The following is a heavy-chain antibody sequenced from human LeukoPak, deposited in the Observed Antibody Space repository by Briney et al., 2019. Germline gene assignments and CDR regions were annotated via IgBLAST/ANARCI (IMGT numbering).Heavy chain of an antibody. Sequence: SETLSLTCTVSGGSITSGDDYWSWIRQPPGKGLEWIGYIYYSGSTYYNPSLKSRVTISVDTSTNHFSLKLSSVTAADTAVYYCARVGSYDSSGYYYFDYWGQGTLVTVSS. CDR1: GGSITSGDDY. D-gene: IGHD3-22*01. J-gene: IGHJ4*02. V-gene: IGHV4-30-4*01. CDR3: ARVGSYDSSGYYYFDY. CDR2: IYYSGST.